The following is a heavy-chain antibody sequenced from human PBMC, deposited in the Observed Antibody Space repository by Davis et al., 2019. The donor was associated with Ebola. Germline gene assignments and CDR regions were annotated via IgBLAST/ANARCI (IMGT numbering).Heavy chain of an antibody. D-gene: IGHD3-10*01. V-gene: IGHV1-46*02. CDR2: INPSGGGT. J-gene: IGHJ4*02. Sequence: AASVKVSCKASGYTFKNYYMHWVRQAPGQGLEWMGVINPSGGGTSYAQKFEDRVTVTRDTSTSTVYVELSSPRSDDTAVYYCGILFSGFDYWGQGTLVTVSS. CDR1: GYTFKNYY. CDR3: GILFSGFDY.